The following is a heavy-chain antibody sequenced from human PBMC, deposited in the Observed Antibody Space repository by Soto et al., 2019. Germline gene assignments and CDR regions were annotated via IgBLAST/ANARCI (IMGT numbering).Heavy chain of an antibody. CDR1: GGTFSSYT. D-gene: IGHD6-19*01. CDR2: IIPILGIA. Sequence: SVKVSCKASGGTFSSYTISWVRQAPGQGLEWMGRIIPILGIANYAQKFQGRVTITADKSTSTAYMELSSLRSEDTAVYYCERVPPESSRGHNTPLAYGAKGTLVTVS. J-gene: IGHJ4*02. V-gene: IGHV1-69*02. CDR3: ERVPPESSRGHNTPLAY.